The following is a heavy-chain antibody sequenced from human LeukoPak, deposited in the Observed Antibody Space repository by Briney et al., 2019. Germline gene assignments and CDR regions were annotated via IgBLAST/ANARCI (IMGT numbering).Heavy chain of an antibody. Sequence: ASVKVSCKASGYTFTSYYMHWVRQAPGQGLEWMGWINPNSGGTKYAKKFQDRVTMTRDTSISTAYMELSRLRSDDTAVYYCAREMKYGDYATDYWGQGTLVTVSS. J-gene: IGHJ4*02. CDR3: AREMKYGDYATDY. V-gene: IGHV1-2*02. D-gene: IGHD4-17*01. CDR1: GYTFTSYY. CDR2: INPNSGGT.